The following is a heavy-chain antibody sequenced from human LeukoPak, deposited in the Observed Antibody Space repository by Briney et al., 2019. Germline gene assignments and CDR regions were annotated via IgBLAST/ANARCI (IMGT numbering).Heavy chain of an antibody. Sequence: ASVKVSCKASGYTFTSYYMHWVRQAPGQGLEWMGIINPSGGSTSYAQKFQGRVTMTRDTSTSTVYMELSSLRSEDTAVYYCARDGVDSSGWYNWSDPWGQGTLVTVSS. D-gene: IGHD6-19*01. J-gene: IGHJ5*02. CDR2: INPSGGST. V-gene: IGHV1-46*01. CDR3: ARDGVDSSGWYNWSDP. CDR1: GYTFTSYY.